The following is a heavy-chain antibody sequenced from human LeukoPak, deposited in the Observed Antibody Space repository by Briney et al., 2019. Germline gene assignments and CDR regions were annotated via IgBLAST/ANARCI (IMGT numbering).Heavy chain of an antibody. D-gene: IGHD2-8*02. CDR3: ARGYCTGDSCSGAWFDP. V-gene: IGHV1-2*02. Sequence: ASVKVSCKASGFTFTAYHIHWVRQAPGQGLEWMGWINPNSGGTNYAQKFQGRVTMTRDTSVSTAYIELNRLRSDDTAVYYCARGYCTGDSCSGAWFDPWGRGTLVTVFS. CDR2: INPNSGGT. CDR1: GFTFTAYH. J-gene: IGHJ5*02.